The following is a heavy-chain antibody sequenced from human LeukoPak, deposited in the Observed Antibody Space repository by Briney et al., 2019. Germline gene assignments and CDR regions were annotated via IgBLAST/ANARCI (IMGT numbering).Heavy chain of an antibody. CDR3: ASSGGSGSYFEFIDY. D-gene: IGHD3-10*01. J-gene: IGHJ4*02. V-gene: IGHV4-59*08. Sequence: PSETLSLTCTVSGGSISSYYWSWIRQPPGKGLEWIGYIYYSGSTNYNPSLKSRVTISVDTSKNQFSLKLSSVTAADTAVYYCASSGGSGSYFEFIDYWGQGTLVTVSS. CDR1: GGSISSYY. CDR2: IYYSGST.